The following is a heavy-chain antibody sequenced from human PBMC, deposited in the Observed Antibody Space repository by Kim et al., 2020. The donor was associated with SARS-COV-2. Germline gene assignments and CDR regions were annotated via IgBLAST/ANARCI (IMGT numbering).Heavy chain of an antibody. D-gene: IGHD1-26*01. J-gene: IGHJ6*02. Sequence: GGSLRLSCAASGFTFSSYSMNWVRQAPGKGLEWVSSISSSSSYIYYADSVKGRFTISRDNAKNSLYLQMSSLRAEDTAVYYCARDKSGSLENYGMDVWGQGTTVTVSS. CDR3: ARDKSGSLENYGMDV. CDR1: GFTFSSYS. V-gene: IGHV3-21*01. CDR2: ISSSSSYI.